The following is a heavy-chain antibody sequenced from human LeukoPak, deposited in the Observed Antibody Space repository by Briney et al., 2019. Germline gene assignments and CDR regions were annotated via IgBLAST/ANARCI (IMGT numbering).Heavy chain of an antibody. J-gene: IGHJ4*02. V-gene: IGHV4-4*07. D-gene: IGHD3-10*01. CDR3: ARDSGPMVRGALDY. Sequence: PSQTLSLTCTVSGGSISSYYWSWIRQPAGKGLEWIGRIYTSGSTNYNPSLKSRVTMSVDTSKNQFSLKLSSVTAADTAVYYCARDSGPMVRGALDYWGQGTLVTVSS. CDR2: IYTSGST. CDR1: GGSISSYY.